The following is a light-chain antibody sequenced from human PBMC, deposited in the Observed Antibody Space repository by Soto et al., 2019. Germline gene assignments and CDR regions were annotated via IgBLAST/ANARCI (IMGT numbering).Light chain of an antibody. Sequence: EIVMTQSPATLSLSPGERATLSCRASQSVGSFLAWYQQKSGQTPRLLIYDASNRAPGIPARFGGSGSGTDFTLTIISLEPEDFAVYYCQHRSNWLGTFGPGTKVDIK. V-gene: IGKV3-11*01. CDR1: QSVGSF. J-gene: IGKJ3*01. CDR2: DAS. CDR3: QHRSNWLGT.